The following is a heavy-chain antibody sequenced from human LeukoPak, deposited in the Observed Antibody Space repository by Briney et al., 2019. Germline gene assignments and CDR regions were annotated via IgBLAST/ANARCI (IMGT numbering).Heavy chain of an antibody. CDR1: GFTFSYYW. Sequence: GGSLTLSCAASGFTFSYYWMYWVRQAPGKGLVWVSRINEGGSRTIYDDFVKGRFSISRDNDKNKLYLQLNSLGVEAKAVYYCERALYGDSVGDYNWGEGTLVTVSS. J-gene: IGHJ4*02. CDR2: INEGGSRT. CDR3: ERALYGDSVGDYN. V-gene: IGHV3-74*01. D-gene: IGHD4-17*01.